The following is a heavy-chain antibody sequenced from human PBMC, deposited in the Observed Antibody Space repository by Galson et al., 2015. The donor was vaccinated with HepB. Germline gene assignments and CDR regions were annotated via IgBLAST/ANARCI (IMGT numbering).Heavy chain of an antibody. CDR3: AHRRTRSYIWGSLSWFDP. J-gene: IGHJ5*02. D-gene: IGHD3-16*01. CDR1: GFSLSTSGVG. CDR2: IYWDDDK. V-gene: IGHV2-5*02. Sequence: PALVKPTQTLTLTCTFSGFSLSTSGVGVGWIRQPPGKALEWLALIYWDDDKRYSPSLKSRLTITKDTSKNQVVLTMTNMDPVDTATYYCAHRRTRSYIWGSLSWFDPWGQGTLVTVSS.